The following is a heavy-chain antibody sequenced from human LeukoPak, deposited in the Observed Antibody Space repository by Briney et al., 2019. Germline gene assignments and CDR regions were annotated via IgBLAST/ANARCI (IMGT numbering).Heavy chain of an antibody. Sequence: SETLSLTCAVYGGSFSGYYWSWLRQPPAKGLEWIGEINHSGSTNYNPSLKSRVTTSVDTSKNQFSLKLSSVTAADTAVYYCARDAVGATINAFDIWGQGTMVTVSS. CDR3: ARDAVGATINAFDI. D-gene: IGHD1-26*01. V-gene: IGHV4-34*01. CDR2: INHSGST. CDR1: GGSFSGYY. J-gene: IGHJ3*02.